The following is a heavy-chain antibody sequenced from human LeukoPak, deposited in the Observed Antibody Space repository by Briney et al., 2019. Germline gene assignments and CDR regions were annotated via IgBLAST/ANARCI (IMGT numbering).Heavy chain of an antibody. CDR2: INHSGST. CDR1: GGSFSGYY. D-gene: IGHD5-12*01. V-gene: IGHV4-34*01. CDR3: AGDKYTGYETFDY. Sequence: SETLSLTCAVYGGSFSGYYWSWIRQPPGKGLEWIGEINHSGSTNYNPSLKSRVTISVDTSKNQFSLKLSSVTAADTAVYYCAGDKYTGYETFDYWGQGTPVTVSS. J-gene: IGHJ4*02.